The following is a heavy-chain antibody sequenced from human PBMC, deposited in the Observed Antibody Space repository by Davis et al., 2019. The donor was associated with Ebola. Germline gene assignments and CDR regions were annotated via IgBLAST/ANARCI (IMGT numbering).Heavy chain of an antibody. CDR2: IYSGGST. Sequence: GESLKISCAASGFTVSSNYMSWVRQAPGKGLEWVSVIYSGGSTYYADSVKGRFTISRDNSKNTLYLQMNSLRAEDTAVYYCARDRGGDYYDSSGYYYYYYYGMDVWGKGTTVTVSS. CDR3: ARDRGGDYYDSSGYYYYYYYGMDV. J-gene: IGHJ6*04. D-gene: IGHD3-22*01. CDR1: GFTVSSNY. V-gene: IGHV3-53*01.